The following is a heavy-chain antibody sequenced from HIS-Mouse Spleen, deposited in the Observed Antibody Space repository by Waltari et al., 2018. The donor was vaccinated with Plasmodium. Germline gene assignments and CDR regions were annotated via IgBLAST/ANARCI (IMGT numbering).Heavy chain of an antibody. D-gene: IGHD6-13*01. J-gene: IGHJ1*01. CDR3: ARVLGYKAAAGTFVEYFQH. Sequence: QVQLVQSGAEVKKPGASVKVSCKASGYTFTGYYMHWVRQAPGQGLEWLGLRNPNRCGTTYAKKCQCRVTMTRETSISTAYMELVRLRSDDTAVYYCARVLGYKAAAGTFVEYFQHWGQGTLVTVSS. V-gene: IGHV1-2*02. CDR1: GYTFTGYY. CDR2: RNPNRCGT.